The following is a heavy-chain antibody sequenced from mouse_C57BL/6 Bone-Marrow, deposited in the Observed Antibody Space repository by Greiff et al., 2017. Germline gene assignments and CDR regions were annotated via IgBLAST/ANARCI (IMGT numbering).Heavy chain of an antibody. V-gene: IGHV5-4*01. CDR3: AREDYYEWFAY. J-gene: IGHJ3*01. Sequence: EVKLMESGGGLVKPGGSLKLSCAASGFTFSSYAMSWVRQTPEKRLEWVATISDGGSYTYYPDNVKGRFTISRDNAKNNLYLQMSHLKSEDTAMYYCAREDYYEWFAYWGQGTLVTVSA. CDR2: ISDGGSYT. CDR1: GFTFSSYA. D-gene: IGHD2-4*01.